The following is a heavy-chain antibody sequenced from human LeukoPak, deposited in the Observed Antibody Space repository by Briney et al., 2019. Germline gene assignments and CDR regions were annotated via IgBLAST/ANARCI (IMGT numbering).Heavy chain of an antibody. CDR1: GFTFSNAW. V-gene: IGHV3-64*01. J-gene: IGHJ4*02. D-gene: IGHD3-16*02. CDR2: ISSNGGST. Sequence: GGSLRLSCAASGFTFSNAWMSWVRQAPGKGLEYVSAISSNGGSTYYANSVKGRFTISRDNSKNTLYLQMGSLRAEDMAVYYCARGVTYYDYVWGSYRSDPQFDYWGQGTLVTVSS. CDR3: ARGVTYYDYVWGSYRSDPQFDY.